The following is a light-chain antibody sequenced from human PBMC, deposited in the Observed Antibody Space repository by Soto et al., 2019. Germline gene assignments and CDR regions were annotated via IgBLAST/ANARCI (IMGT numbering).Light chain of an antibody. Sequence: QSAVTQPASVSGSPGQSITVSCTGTSSGVGGYNYVSWYQQHPGKAPKLIISEVSNRPSGVSNRFSGSKSGNTASLTISGLQAPDEADYYCSSYTSTSTPFVFGTGTKLTVL. CDR1: SSGVGGYNY. V-gene: IGLV2-14*01. J-gene: IGLJ1*01. CDR3: SSYTSTSTPFV. CDR2: EVS.